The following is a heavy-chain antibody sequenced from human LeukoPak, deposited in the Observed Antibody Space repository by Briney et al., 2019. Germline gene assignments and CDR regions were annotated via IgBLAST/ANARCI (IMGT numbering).Heavy chain of an antibody. CDR1: GGSISSYY. CDR3: AKGRAWELLQGDAFGI. V-gene: IGHV4-59*01. J-gene: IGHJ3*02. Sequence: SETLSPTCTVSGGSISSYYWSWIRQPPGKGLEWIGYIYYSGGTNYKSSLKGRVTISVDTSKNQFSLKLRSVTAADTAVYYCAKGRAWELLQGDAFGIWGQGTMVTVSS. CDR2: IYYSGGT. D-gene: IGHD3-10*01.